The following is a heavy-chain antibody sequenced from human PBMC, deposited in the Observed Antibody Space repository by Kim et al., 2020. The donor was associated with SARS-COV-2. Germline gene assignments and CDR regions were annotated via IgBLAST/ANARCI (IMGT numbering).Heavy chain of an antibody. J-gene: IGHJ6*02. CDR3: ARDGGAMAPYYYYGMDV. D-gene: IGHD5-18*01. CDR1: GGTFSSYA. CDR2: IIPIFGTA. Sequence: SVKVSCKASGGTFSSYAISWVRQAPGQGLEWMGGIIPIFGTANYAQKFQGRVTITADKSTSTAYMELSSLRSEDTAVYYCARDGGAMAPYYYYGMDVWGQGTTVTVSS. V-gene: IGHV1-69*06.